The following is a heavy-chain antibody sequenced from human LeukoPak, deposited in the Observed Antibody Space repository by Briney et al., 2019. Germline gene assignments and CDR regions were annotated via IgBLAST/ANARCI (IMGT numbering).Heavy chain of an antibody. CDR2: IKSDGSSR. J-gene: IGHJ5*02. D-gene: IGHD3-22*01. V-gene: IGHV3-74*01. CDR1: GFTFRSYW. CDR3: ARDVSLPTPRITMIVVPSGWFDP. Sequence: GGSLRLSCAASGFTFRSYWMHWVRQAPGKGLVWVSRIKSDGSSRSYADSVKGRFTISRDNAKNSLYLQMNSLRAEDTALYYCARDVSLPTPRITMIVVPSGWFDPWGQGTLVTVSS.